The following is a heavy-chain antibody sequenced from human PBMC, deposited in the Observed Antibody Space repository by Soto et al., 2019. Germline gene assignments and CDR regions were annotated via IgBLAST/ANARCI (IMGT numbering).Heavy chain of an antibody. J-gene: IGHJ3*02. CDR3: ARRPFPTVMDAFDI. CDR2: IYRGDSDI. Sequence: PGESLKISCKGSGYSFTSYWIGWVRQMPGKGLEWMGIIYRGDSDIRYSPSFQGQVTISADKSISTAYLQWSSLKASVTVMYYCARRPFPTVMDAFDIWGQGTMVTVSS. CDR1: GYSFTSYW. D-gene: IGHD4-17*01. V-gene: IGHV5-51*01.